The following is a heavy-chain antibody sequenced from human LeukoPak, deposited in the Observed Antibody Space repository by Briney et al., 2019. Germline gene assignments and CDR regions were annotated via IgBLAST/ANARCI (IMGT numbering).Heavy chain of an antibody. CDR1: GGSISSGDYY. V-gene: IGHV4-30-4*08. CDR3: ACLIAAADTDDY. J-gene: IGHJ4*02. Sequence: SQTLSLTCTVSGGSISSGDYYWSWIRQPPGKGLEWIGYIYYSGSTYYNPSLKSRITISVDTSKNQFSLKLSSVTAADTAVYYCACLIAAADTDDYWGQGTLVTVSS. CDR2: IYYSGST. D-gene: IGHD6-13*01.